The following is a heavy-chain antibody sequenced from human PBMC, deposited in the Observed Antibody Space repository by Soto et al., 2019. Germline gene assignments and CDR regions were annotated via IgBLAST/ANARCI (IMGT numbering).Heavy chain of an antibody. J-gene: IGHJ5*02. CDR1: GFTISSSA. CDR3: AKITRS. V-gene: IGHV3-23*01. D-gene: IGHD3-3*01. CDR2: ISGDGKAT. Sequence: EVQVLESGGGLVQPGGSLRLSCAASGFTISSSAMTWVRQAPGKGLEWISSISGDGKATYYADYVKGRFTISRDSSKTTLYLQMTGLRVEDTATYFCAKITRSWGRGTLVTVAS.